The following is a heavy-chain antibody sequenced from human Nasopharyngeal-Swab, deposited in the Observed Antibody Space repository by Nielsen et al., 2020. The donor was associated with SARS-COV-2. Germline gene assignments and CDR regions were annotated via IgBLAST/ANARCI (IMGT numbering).Heavy chain of an antibody. CDR1: GFTFSDYY. CDR3: ARIDDYYGSA. J-gene: IGHJ5*02. Sequence: GESLKISCAASGFTFSDYYMSWIRQAPGKGLEWVSYISSSSSYTNYADSVKGRFTISRDNAKNSLYLQMNSLRAEDTAVYYCARIDDYYGSAWSQGTLVTVSS. D-gene: IGHD3-10*01. V-gene: IGHV3-11*06. CDR2: ISSSSSYT.